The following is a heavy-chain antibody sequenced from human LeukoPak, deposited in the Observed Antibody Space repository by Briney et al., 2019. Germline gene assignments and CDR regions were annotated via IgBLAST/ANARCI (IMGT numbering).Heavy chain of an antibody. J-gene: IGHJ4*02. V-gene: IGHV4-31*03. D-gene: IGHD4-17*01. CDR3: ARGPDYGAFDY. CDR1: GGSISSGGYY. Sequence: SQTLSLTCTVSGGSISSGGYYWNWIRQHPGKGLEWIGYIYYSGSTYYNPSLKSRLTISVDTSKNQFSLKLSSVTAADTAVYYCARGPDYGAFDYWGQGTLVTVSS. CDR2: IYYSGST.